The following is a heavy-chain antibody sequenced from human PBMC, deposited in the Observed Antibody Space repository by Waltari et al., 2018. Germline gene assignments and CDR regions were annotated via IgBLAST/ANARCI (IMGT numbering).Heavy chain of an antibody. CDR3: ARDPRWAVTKDYFDF. D-gene: IGHD4-17*01. J-gene: IGHJ4*02. CDR1: GYSFNGYY. Sequence: QVQLVQSGAEVKKPGASVKVSCKASGYSFNGYYIHWVRQAPGQGLEWMGWISPNSGVTNYAQKFQARVTMTRETSISTAYLELSRLTSDDTAIYYCARDPRWAVTKDYFDFWGQGTLVTVSS. CDR2: ISPNSGVT. V-gene: IGHV1-2*02.